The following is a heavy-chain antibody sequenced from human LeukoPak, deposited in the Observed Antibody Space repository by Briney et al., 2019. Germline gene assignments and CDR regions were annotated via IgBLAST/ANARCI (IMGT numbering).Heavy chain of an antibody. V-gene: IGHV4-61*02. J-gene: IGHJ4*02. Sequence: PSQTLSLTCTVSGGSISSGSYYWSWIRQPAGKGLEWIGRIYTSGSTNYNPSLKSRVTISVDTSKNQFSLKLSSVTAADTAVYYCARGTPYYFDYWGQGTLVTVSS. CDR2: IYTSGST. CDR3: ARGTPYYFDY. CDR1: GGSISSGSYY.